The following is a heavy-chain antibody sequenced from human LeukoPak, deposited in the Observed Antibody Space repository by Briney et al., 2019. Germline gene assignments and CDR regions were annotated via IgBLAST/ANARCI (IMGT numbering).Heavy chain of an antibody. CDR1: GYTFFNYG. CDR2: ISAYDGNT. D-gene: IGHD3-3*01. Sequence: ASVKVSYKASGYTFFNYGISWVRQAPGPGLEWIGWISAYDGNTNYAQKLQDRVTVTRDISTSTAYMELRSLRSDDTAVYYCGRDGVVTSYYFDYWGQGTLVTVSS. V-gene: IGHV1-18*01. CDR3: GRDGVVTSYYFDY. J-gene: IGHJ4*02.